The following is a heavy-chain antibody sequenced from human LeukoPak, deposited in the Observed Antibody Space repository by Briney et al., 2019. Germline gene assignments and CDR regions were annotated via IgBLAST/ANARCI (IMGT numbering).Heavy chain of an antibody. CDR1: GGSISSYY. J-gene: IGHJ5*02. CDR3: ARGTRTQAP. D-gene: IGHD1/OR15-1a*01. Sequence: SETLSLTCTVSGGSISSYYWSWIRQPPGKGLEGIGDIYYSGSSNYNPSLKSRVTISVTTSKNQFSLKLSSVPAADTAVYYCARGTRTQAPWGQGTPVTVSS. V-gene: IGHV4-59*01. CDR2: IYYSGSS.